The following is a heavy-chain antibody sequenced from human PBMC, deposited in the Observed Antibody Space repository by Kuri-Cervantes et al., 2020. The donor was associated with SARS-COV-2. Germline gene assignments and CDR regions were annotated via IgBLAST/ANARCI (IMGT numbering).Heavy chain of an antibody. CDR3: AREDIVVEPAATRSFPNRYFDL. CDR2: IYYSGST. CDR1: GGSISSGDYY. Sequence: LRLSCTVSGGSISSGDYYWSWIRQPPGKGLEWIGYIYYSGSTYYNPSLKSRVTISVDTSKNQFSLKLSSVTAADTAVYYCAREDIVVEPAATRSFPNRYFDLWGRGTLVTVSS. D-gene: IGHD2-2*01. J-gene: IGHJ2*01. V-gene: IGHV4-30-4*08.